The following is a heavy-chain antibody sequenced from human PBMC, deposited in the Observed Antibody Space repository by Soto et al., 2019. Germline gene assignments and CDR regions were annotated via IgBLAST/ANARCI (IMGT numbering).Heavy chain of an antibody. CDR2: FDPEDGET. V-gene: IGHV1-24*01. J-gene: IGHJ4*02. CDR1: GYTLTELS. Sequence: ASVKVSCKVSGYTLTELSMHWVRQAPGKGLEWMGGFDPEDGETIYAQKFQGRVTMTEDTSTDTAYMELSSLRSEDTAVYYCATPDTAMVNGWGNFDYWGQGTLVTVYS. D-gene: IGHD5-18*01. CDR3: ATPDTAMVNGWGNFDY.